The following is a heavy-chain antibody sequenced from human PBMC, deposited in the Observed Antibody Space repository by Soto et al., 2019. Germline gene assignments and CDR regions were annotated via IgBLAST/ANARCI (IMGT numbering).Heavy chain of an antibody. J-gene: IGHJ6*02. CDR3: AKGEYYYGMDV. V-gene: IGHV3-23*01. Sequence: EVQLLESGGGLVQPGGSLRLSCAASGFTFSSYAMSWVRQAPGKGLEWVSDISGTGGTTYYADSVKGRFTISRDNSKQTLSMQMNSLRADDTALYYCAKGEYYYGMDVWGQGTTVTVSS. CDR2: ISGTGGTT. CDR1: GFTFSSYA.